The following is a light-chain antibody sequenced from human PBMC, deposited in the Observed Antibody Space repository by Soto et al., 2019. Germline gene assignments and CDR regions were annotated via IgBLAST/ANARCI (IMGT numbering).Light chain of an antibody. V-gene: IGLV2-8*01. CDR2: EVT. CDR1: SSDVGYYDY. J-gene: IGLJ1*01. CDR3: SSYACSNNFV. Sequence: QSVLTQPPSASGFTGQSGTISRTGTSSDVGYYDYVSWYQQHPGKASKLVIYEVTKRPSGVPARVSASKSGNTASLTVSGLRAEDEADYYCSSYACSNNFVFGSGTKVTVL.